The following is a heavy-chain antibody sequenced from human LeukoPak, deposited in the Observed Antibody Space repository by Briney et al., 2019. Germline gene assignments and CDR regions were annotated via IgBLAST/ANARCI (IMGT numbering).Heavy chain of an antibody. CDR2: ISAKKGNT. J-gene: IGHJ4*02. D-gene: IGHD3-10*01. CDR1: GYTFISYG. CDR3: ARGDYYGSGSYCDY. Sequence: ASVKVSCKASGYTFISYGINWVRQAPGQGLEWMGWISAKKGNTNYAQKFQGRVTKTTDTPTNTAYMELRSLRSDDTAVYYCARGDYYGSGSYCDYWGQGTLVTVSS. V-gene: IGHV1-18*01.